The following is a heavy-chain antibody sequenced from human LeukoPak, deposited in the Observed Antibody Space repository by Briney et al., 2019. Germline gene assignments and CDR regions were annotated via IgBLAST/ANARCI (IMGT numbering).Heavy chain of an antibody. Sequence: GGSLRLSCAASGFTFTYFTMTWVRQAPGKGLEWVSGFSGSDTSTYSADSVKGRFTISRDDSQSTLYLHMNSLRAEDTAIYYCARVSALRSSGWFGVFDFWGQGTLVTVSS. CDR1: GFTFTYFT. D-gene: IGHD6-19*01. CDR3: ARVSALRSSGWFGVFDF. J-gene: IGHJ4*02. V-gene: IGHV3-23*01. CDR2: FSGSDTST.